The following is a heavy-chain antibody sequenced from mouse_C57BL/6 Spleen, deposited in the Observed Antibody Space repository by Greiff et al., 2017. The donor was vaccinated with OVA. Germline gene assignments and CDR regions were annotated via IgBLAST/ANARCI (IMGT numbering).Heavy chain of an antibody. Sequence: VQLQQSGAELARPGASVKLSCKASGYTFTSYGISWVKQRTGQGLEWIGEIYPRSGNTYYNEKFKGKATLTADKSSRAAYMELRSLTSEDSAVYFCAGPGKSGGNYYFDYWGQGTTLTVSS. CDR1: GYTFTSYG. V-gene: IGHV1-81*01. D-gene: IGHD2-1*01. CDR3: AGPGKSGGNYYFDY. J-gene: IGHJ2*01. CDR2: IYPRSGNT.